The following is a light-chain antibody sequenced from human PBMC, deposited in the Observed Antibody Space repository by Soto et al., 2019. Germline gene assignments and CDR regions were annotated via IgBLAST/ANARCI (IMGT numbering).Light chain of an antibody. CDR3: QEWDSTLDQWI. CDR2: DDR. V-gene: IGLV3-21*02. J-gene: IGLJ2*01. Sequence: SYELTQPPSVSVAPGQTATLTCGGNNIGSKSVLWYQQRPGQAPVLVVYDDRDRTSGIPDRFSGSNSGNTATLTISRVEVGDEADYHCQEWDSTLDQWIFGGGTKVTVL. CDR1: NIGSKS.